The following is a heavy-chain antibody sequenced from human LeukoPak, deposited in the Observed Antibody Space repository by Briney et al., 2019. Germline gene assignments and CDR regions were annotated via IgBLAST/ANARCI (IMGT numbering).Heavy chain of an antibody. CDR2: INPSGGST. CDR3: ARAGYYGSGSYLSPFDY. D-gene: IGHD3-10*01. Sequence: VASVKVSCKASGYTFTSYYMHWVRQAPGQGLEWMGIINPSGGSTSYAQKFQGRVTITADESTSTAYMELSSLRSEDTAVYYCARAGYYGSGSYLSPFDYWGQGTLVTVSS. CDR1: GYTFTSYY. J-gene: IGHJ4*02. V-gene: IGHV1-46*01.